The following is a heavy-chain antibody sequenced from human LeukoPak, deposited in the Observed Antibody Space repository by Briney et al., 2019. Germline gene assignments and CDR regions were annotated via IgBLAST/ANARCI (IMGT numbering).Heavy chain of an antibody. D-gene: IGHD3-3*01. J-gene: IGHJ5*02. V-gene: IGHV1-2*02. CDR3: ASSYYDFWSGYPFDP. CDR1: GYTFTSYA. CDR2: INPNSGGT. Sequence: ASVKVSCKASGYTFTSYAMNWVRQAPGQGLEWMGWINPNSGGTNYAQKFQGRVTMTRDASISTAYMELSRLRSDDTAVYYCASSYYDFWSGYPFDPWGQGTLVTVSS.